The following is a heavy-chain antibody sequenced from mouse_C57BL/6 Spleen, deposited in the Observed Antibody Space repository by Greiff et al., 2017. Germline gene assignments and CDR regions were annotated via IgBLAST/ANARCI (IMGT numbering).Heavy chain of an antibody. D-gene: IGHD1-1*01. CDR2: IYPRGGNT. Sequence: VQLQQSGAELARPGASVTLSCKASGYTFTSYGIRWVKQRPGQGLEWIGVIYPRGGNTYYNQKFKGKAPLTADTSSSTAYMKLRSITSEGSAVYFCARSSYSSNGRGYAMDYWGQGTSVTVSS. CDR1: GYTFTSYG. V-gene: IGHV1-81*01. CDR3: ARSSYSSNGRGYAMDY. J-gene: IGHJ4*01.